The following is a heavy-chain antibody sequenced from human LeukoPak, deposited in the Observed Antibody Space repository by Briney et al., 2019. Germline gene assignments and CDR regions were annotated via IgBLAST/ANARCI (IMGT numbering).Heavy chain of an antibody. CDR1: GFTVSSNY. Sequence: TGGSLRLSCAASGFTVSSNYMSWVRQAPGKGLEWVSVIYSGGSTYYADSVKGRFTISRDNAKNSLYLQMNSLRAEDTAVYYCARDSTSGYATRLPYYYYYYMDVWGKGTTVTVSS. CDR2: IYSGGST. V-gene: IGHV3-53*01. D-gene: IGHD5-12*01. CDR3: ARDSTSGYATRLPYYYYYYMDV. J-gene: IGHJ6*03.